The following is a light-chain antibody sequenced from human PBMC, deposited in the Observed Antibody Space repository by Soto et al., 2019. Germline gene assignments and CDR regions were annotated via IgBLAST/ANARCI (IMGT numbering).Light chain of an antibody. CDR2: DVS. J-gene: IGLJ2*01. V-gene: IGLV2-14*03. CDR3: SSYTSSSTAV. Sequence: QSALTQPASVSGSPGQSITISCTGTSSDVGGYNYVSWYQQHPGKAPKLMIYDVSNRPSGVSNRFSGSKSVNTASLTISGLQAEDEADYYCSSYTSSSTAVFGGGTKL. CDR1: SSDVGGYNY.